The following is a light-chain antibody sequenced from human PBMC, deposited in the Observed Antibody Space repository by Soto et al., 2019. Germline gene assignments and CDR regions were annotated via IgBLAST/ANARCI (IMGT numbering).Light chain of an antibody. J-gene: IGKJ5*01. CDR3: QQSYRIPLT. Sequence: DIQMTQSPSSLSASVGDRVTVTCRASQSISLYLNWYQQKPGKAPQLLIFATSNLQSGVPSRFSGSGSGTDFTLTISSLQPEDFATYYCQQSYRIPLTFGQGTRLEIK. CDR1: QSISLY. V-gene: IGKV1-39*01. CDR2: ATS.